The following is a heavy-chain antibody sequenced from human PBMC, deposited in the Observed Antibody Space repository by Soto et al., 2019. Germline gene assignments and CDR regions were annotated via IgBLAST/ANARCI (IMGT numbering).Heavy chain of an antibody. V-gene: IGHV4-34*01. Sequence: SETLSLTCTVYGWSVTISGYLWSWLRPPPGHGLEWIGEINHSGSTNYNPSPENGVSISVRTTNNKFFLDLSSVLAADTAVYYCARGRKGYSSSCYVDWGQGTLVTVSS. CDR2: INHSGST. CDR3: ARGRKGYSSSCYVD. CDR1: GWSVTISGYL. D-gene: IGHD6-13*01. J-gene: IGHJ4*02.